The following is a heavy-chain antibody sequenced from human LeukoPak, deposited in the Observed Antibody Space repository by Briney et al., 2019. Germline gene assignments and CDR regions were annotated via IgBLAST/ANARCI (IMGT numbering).Heavy chain of an antibody. D-gene: IGHD6-19*01. J-gene: IGHJ4*02. CDR2: IIGSGGGT. Sequence: GGSLKLSCAASGFTFSSYSMSWVRQAPGKGLEWVSSIIGSGGGTFYADSVKGRFTISRDNSKNTLYLQMNSLRAEDTALYYCAKRDSSGWFYFDYWGQGTLVAVSS. CDR3: AKRDSSGWFYFDY. V-gene: IGHV3-23*01. CDR1: GFTFSSYS.